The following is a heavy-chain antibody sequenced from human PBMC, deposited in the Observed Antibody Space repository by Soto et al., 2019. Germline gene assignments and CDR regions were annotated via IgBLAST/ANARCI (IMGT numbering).Heavy chain of an antibody. CDR3: AREGGHSSSSLDY. Sequence: QVQLVESGGGVVQPGRSLRLSCAASGFTFSSYAMHWVRQAPGKGLEWVAVISYDGSNKYYTDSVKGRFTISRDNSKNTLYLQMNSLRAEDTAVYYCAREGGHSSSSLDYWGQGTLVTVSS. J-gene: IGHJ4*02. V-gene: IGHV3-30-3*01. CDR1: GFTFSSYA. D-gene: IGHD6-6*01. CDR2: ISYDGSNK.